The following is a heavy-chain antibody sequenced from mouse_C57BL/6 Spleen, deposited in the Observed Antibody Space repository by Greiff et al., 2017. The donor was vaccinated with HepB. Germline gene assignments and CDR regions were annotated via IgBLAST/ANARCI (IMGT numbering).Heavy chain of an antibody. D-gene: IGHD1-1*01. V-gene: IGHV1-42*01. CDR1: GYSFTGYY. CDR3: ASDGNYYGSSYQAWFAY. CDR2: INPSTGGT. Sequence: EVQLQQSGPELVKPGASVKISCKASGYSFTGYYMNWVKQSPEKSLEWIGEINPSTGGTTYNQKFKAKATLTVDKSSSTAYMQLKSLTSEDSAVYYCASDGNYYGSSYQAWFAYWGQGTLVTVSA. J-gene: IGHJ3*01.